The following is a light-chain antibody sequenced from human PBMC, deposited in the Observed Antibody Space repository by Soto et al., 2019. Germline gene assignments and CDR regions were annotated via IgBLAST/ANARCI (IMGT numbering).Light chain of an antibody. CDR1: QDIGTW. J-gene: IGKJ1*01. CDR2: AAS. CDR3: QQRYSTPRT. V-gene: IGKV1-12*01. Sequence: DIQVTQAASSGSGSVGASVTISCRASQDIGTWLAWYQQKQGKAPKLLIYAASSLQSGVPSRFSGSGYGTDFTLTISSLQPADFETYYCQQRYSTPRTFGQGTKVDIK.